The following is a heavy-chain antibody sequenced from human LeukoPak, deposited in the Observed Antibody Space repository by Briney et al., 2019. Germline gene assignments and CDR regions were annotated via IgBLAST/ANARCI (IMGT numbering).Heavy chain of an antibody. V-gene: IGHV4-59*01. Sequence: PSETLSLTCTVSGGSINTFYWSWIRQPPGKGLECLGYIYYSGSTNYNPSLQSRVTMSVDTSKSQFSLKLSSVTAADTAVYFCARRGSSWFYFDLWGQGSLVTVSS. CDR1: GGSINTFY. CDR2: IYYSGST. CDR3: ARRGSSWFYFDL. D-gene: IGHD6-13*01. J-gene: IGHJ4*02.